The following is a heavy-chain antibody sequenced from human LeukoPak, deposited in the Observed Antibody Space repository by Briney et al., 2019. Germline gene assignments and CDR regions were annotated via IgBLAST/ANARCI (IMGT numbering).Heavy chain of an antibody. D-gene: IGHD3-16*02. CDR3: ARLSTPNLYYFDY. CDR1: GYTFTGYY. J-gene: IGHJ4*02. V-gene: IGHV1-2*02. CDR2: INPNSGVT. Sequence: ASVQVSCKASGYTFTGYYIHWVRQAPGQGLEWMGWINPNSGVTYYAQKFQGRVSMTRYTSISTAYMEVSRLRSDDSALYYCARLSTPNLYYFDYWGQGTLVTVSS.